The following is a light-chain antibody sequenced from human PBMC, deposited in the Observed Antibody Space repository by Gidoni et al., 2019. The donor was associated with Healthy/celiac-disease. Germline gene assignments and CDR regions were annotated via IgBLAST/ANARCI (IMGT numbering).Light chain of an antibody. J-gene: IGKJ4*01. CDR2: AAS. CDR1: QGISSY. Sequence: AIRMTQSPSSFSASTGDRVTITRRASQGISSYLAWYQQKPGNAPKLLIYAASTVQSGVPSRFSGSGSGTDFTLTISCLQSEDFATYYCQQYYSYPLTFGGGTKVEIK. CDR3: QQYYSYPLT. V-gene: IGKV1-8*01.